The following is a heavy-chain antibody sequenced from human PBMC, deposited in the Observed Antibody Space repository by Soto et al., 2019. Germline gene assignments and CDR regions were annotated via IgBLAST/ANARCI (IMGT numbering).Heavy chain of an antibody. CDR2: ISAYNGNT. Sequence: ASVKVSCKASGYTFTSCGISWVRQAPGQGLEWMGWISAYNGNTNYAQKLQGRVTMTTDTSTSTAYMELRSLRSDDTAVYYCARDGYCSGGSCYSIGWFDPWGQGTLVTVSS. CDR3: ARDGYCSGGSCYSIGWFDP. CDR1: GYTFTSCG. J-gene: IGHJ5*02. D-gene: IGHD2-15*01. V-gene: IGHV1-18*01.